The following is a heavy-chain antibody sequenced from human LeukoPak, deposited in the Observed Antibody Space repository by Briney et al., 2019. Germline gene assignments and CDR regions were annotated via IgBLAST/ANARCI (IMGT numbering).Heavy chain of an antibody. CDR2: IYHTGSA. D-gene: IGHD3-10*01. CDR3: ARGSDYGDY. CDR1: RASISTYY. J-gene: IGHJ4*02. V-gene: IGHV4-59*07. Sequence: PSDTLSLTCTVSRASISTYYWSWIRQPPGKGLEWIGFIYHTGSANYNPSLKGRVTMSVDTSKNQFSLRLRSVTAADTAVYYCARGSDYGDYWGQGTLVTVSS.